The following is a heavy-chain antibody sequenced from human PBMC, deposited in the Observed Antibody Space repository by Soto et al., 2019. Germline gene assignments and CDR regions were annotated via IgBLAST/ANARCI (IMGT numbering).Heavy chain of an antibody. V-gene: IGHV1-2*02. J-gene: IGHJ4*02. CDR3: ARDRGNVYNRYFDY. CDR2: INPNSGGT. D-gene: IGHD1-1*01. Sequence: QVQLVQSGAEVKKPGAAVKVSCKASGYTFTDYYIHWVRQAPGQGLEWMGWINPNSGGTDYAQKFQGRVTMIRDTSISTAYMELSRLRSDDSAMYYCARDRGNVYNRYFDYWGQGTLVTVSS. CDR1: GYTFTDYY.